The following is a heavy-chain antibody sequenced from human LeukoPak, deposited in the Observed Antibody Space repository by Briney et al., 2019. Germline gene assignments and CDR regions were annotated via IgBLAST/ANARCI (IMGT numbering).Heavy chain of an antibody. Sequence: SQTLSLTCTVSGGSISSGSYYWSWIRQPAGKGLEWIGRIYTSGSTNYNPSLKSRVTISVDTSKNQFSLKLGSVTAADTAVYYCARKWDLWGQGTMVTVSS. J-gene: IGHJ3*01. CDR3: ARKWDL. V-gene: IGHV4-61*02. CDR1: GGSISSGSYY. CDR2: IYTSGST. D-gene: IGHD1-26*01.